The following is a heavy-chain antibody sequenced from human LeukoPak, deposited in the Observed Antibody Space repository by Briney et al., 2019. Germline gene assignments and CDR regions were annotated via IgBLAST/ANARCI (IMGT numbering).Heavy chain of an antibody. CDR2: ISGSGGST. D-gene: IGHD1-26*01. J-gene: IGHJ6*03. Sequence: GGSLRLSCAASGFTFDTYAMTWFRQAPGKGLEWVSAISGSGGSTSYADSVKGRFTISRDNSKNTLYLQMNSLRAEDTAVYYCAKEERYNYYMDVWGKGTTVTVSS. CDR1: GFTFDTYA. CDR3: AKEERYNYYMDV. V-gene: IGHV3-23*01.